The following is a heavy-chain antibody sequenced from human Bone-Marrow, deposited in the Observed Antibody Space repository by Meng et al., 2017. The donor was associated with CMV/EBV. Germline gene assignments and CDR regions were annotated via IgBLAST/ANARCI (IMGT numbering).Heavy chain of an antibody. CDR2: ISYDGSNK. V-gene: IGHV3-30*04. CDR1: GFTFSSYA. CDR3: AKGSSGSPGTDY. D-gene: IGHD1-26*01. J-gene: IGHJ4*02. Sequence: GESLKISCAASGFTFSSYAMHWVRQAPGKGLEWVAVISYDGSNKYYADSVKGRFTISRDNSKNTLYLQMNSLRAEDTAVYYCAKGSSGSPGTDYWGQGTLVTVYS.